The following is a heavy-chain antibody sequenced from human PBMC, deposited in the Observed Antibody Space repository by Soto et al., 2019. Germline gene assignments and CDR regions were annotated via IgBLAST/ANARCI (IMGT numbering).Heavy chain of an antibody. V-gene: IGHV3-30*18. D-gene: IGHD5-12*01. J-gene: IGHJ4*02. Sequence: LYDTASGVTFGGYGVHRVSQTQGKGLAWVTVISYDGSNKYYADSVKGRFTISRDNSKNTLYLQMNSLRAEDTAVYYCAKYLVRYSGYEEGIIFDYWGQGTLVTVYS. CDR2: ISYDGSNK. CDR1: GVTFGGYG. CDR3: AKYLVRYSGYEEGIIFDY.